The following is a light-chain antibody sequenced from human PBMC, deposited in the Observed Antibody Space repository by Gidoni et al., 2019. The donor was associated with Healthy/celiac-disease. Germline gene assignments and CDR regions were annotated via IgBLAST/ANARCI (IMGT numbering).Light chain of an antibody. CDR3: QQRSNWSYT. CDR1: QSVSSY. J-gene: IGKJ2*01. CDR2: EAS. Sequence: EIVLTQSPATLSLSTGERATLTCRASQSVSSYLAWYQQKPGQAPRLLIYEASNRATGIPARFSGRGSGTDFTLTISSLEPEDFAVYYCQQRSNWSYTFGQXTKLEIK. V-gene: IGKV3-11*01.